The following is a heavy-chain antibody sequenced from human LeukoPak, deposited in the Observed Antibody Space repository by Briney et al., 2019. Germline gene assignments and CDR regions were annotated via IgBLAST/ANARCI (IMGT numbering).Heavy chain of an antibody. Sequence: GGSLRLSCAASGFTFSSYSMNWVRQAPGKGLEWVSYISSSSSTIYYADSVKGRFTISRDNAKNSLYLQMNSLRAEDTAVYYCARGIYTSFWGAYYYYGMDVWGQGITVTVSS. V-gene: IGHV3-48*01. CDR3: ARGIYTSFWGAYYYYGMDV. D-gene: IGHD3-16*01. J-gene: IGHJ6*02. CDR2: ISSSSSTI. CDR1: GFTFSSYS.